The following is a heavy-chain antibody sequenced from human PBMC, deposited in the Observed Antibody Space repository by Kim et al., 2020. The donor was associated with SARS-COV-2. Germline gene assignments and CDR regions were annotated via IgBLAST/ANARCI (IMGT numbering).Heavy chain of an antibody. Sequence: DSVTGRFTISRDNSKNTLYLQMNSLRAEDTAVYYCARACSGGSCYSGLDYWGQGTLVTVSP. D-gene: IGHD2-15*01. CDR3: ARACSGGSCYSGLDY. V-gene: IGHV3-30*07. J-gene: IGHJ4*02.